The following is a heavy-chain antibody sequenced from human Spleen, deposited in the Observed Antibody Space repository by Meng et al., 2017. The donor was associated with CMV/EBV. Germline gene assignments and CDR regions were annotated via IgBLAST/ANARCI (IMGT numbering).Heavy chain of an antibody. CDR3: ARGYTVTSRFRIWFDP. CDR2: VSRRGNT. D-gene: IGHD4-17*01. V-gene: IGHV4-34*01. CDR1: GGSVSGYY. Sequence: YGGSVSGYYWSWIHQPPGKRLEWIGEVSRRGNTIYNPSLKNRVSISVDTSRNQCSLKLNSVTAADTAVYYCARGYTVTSRFRIWFDPWGQGTLVTVSS. J-gene: IGHJ5*02.